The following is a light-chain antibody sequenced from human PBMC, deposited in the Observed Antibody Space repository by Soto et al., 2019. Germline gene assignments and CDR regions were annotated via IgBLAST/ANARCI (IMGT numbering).Light chain of an antibody. CDR1: QSISSW. CDR3: QQYNSYPVG. CDR2: KAS. Sequence: DIQMTQSPSTLSASVGDRVTITCRASQSISSWLAWYQQKPGKAPKLLSYKASSLESGVPSRFSGSGSGTEFTLTISSLQPDDFATYYCQQYNSYPVGFGQGTKLEIK. V-gene: IGKV1-5*03. J-gene: IGKJ2*01.